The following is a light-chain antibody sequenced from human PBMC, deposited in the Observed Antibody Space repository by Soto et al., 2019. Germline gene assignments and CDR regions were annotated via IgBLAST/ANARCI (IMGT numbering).Light chain of an antibody. CDR3: SSYTSSSTRV. CDR2: EVS. CDR1: SSDVGGYNY. Sequence: QSVLTQPASVSGSPGQSITISYTGTSSDVGGYNYVSWYQHHPGKAPELMIFEVSNRPSGVSHRFSGSKSGNTASLTISGLQTEDEGDYYCSSYTSSSTRVFGTGTKVTVL. V-gene: IGLV2-14*01. J-gene: IGLJ1*01.